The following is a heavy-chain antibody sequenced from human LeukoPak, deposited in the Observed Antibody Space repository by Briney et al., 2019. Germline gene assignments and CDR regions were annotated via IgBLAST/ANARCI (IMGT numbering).Heavy chain of an antibody. CDR3: ARHYCSSTSCYLDY. V-gene: IGHV4-4*07. Sequence: SETLSLTCTVSGGSISSYYWSWIRQPAGKGLEWIGRIYTSGSTNYNPSLKSRVTMSVDTSKNQFSLKLSSVTAADTAVYYCARHYCSSTSCYLDYWGQGTLVTVSS. CDR1: GGSISSYY. CDR2: IYTSGST. J-gene: IGHJ4*02. D-gene: IGHD2-2*01.